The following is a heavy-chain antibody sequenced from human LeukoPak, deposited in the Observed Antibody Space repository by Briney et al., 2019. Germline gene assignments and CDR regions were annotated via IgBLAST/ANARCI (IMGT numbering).Heavy chain of an antibody. J-gene: IGHJ6*03. CDR2: IYYSGST. D-gene: IGHD6-6*01. V-gene: IGHV4-59*01. CDR1: GGSISSYY. CDR3: ARRGLSSSYYYYYYMDV. Sequence: SETLSLTCTVSGGSISSYYWSWIRQPPGKGLEWIGYIYYSGSTNYNHSLKSRVTISVDTSKNQFSLKLSSVTAADTAVYYCARRGLSSSYYYYYYMDVWGKGTTVTVSS.